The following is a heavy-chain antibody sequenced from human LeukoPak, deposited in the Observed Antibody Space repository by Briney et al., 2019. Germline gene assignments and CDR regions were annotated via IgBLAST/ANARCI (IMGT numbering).Heavy chain of an antibody. J-gene: IGHJ5*02. V-gene: IGHV4-34*01. Sequence: SETLSLTCAVYGGSFSGYYWSWIRQPPGKGLEWIGEINHSGSTNYNPSLKSRVTISVDTSKNQFSLKLSSVTAADTAVYYCARGYDFWSGYYGQNWFDPWGQGTLVTVSS. D-gene: IGHD3-3*01. CDR1: GGSFSGYY. CDR2: INHSGST. CDR3: ARGYDFWSGYYGQNWFDP.